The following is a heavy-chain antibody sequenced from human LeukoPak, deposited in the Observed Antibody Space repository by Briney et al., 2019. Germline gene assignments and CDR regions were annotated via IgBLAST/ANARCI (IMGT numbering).Heavy chain of an antibody. CDR1: GGTFSSYA. J-gene: IGHJ5*02. CDR3: ARDRMVRGVIISGFDP. D-gene: IGHD3-10*01. CDR2: IIPIFGTA. Sequence: ASVKVSCKASGGTFSSYAISWVRQAPGQGLEWMGGIIPIFGTANYAQKFQGRVTITADESTSTAYMELSSLRSEDTAVYYCARDRMVRGVIISGFDPWGQGTLVTVSS. V-gene: IGHV1-69*01.